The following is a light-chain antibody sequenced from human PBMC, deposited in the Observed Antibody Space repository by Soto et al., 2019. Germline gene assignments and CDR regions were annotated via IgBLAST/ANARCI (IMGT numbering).Light chain of an antibody. CDR1: QSVRSY. CDR3: LQVYSCPRT. J-gene: IGKJ1*01. Sequence: IPVTPSPSSLSAYVGDTITITCRASQSVRSYLNWYQQKPGKAPDLLIYTTTSLQSEVPSRFSGSGSETHFILTINNLQPEDFASYFCLQVYSCPRTFGLGTKVDI. V-gene: IGKV1-39*01. CDR2: TTT.